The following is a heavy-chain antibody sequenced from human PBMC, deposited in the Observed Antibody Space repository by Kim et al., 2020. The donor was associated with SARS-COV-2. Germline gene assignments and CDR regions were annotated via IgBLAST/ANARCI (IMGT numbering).Heavy chain of an antibody. Sequence: GGSLRLSCAASGFTFSNYAMSWVRQAPGKGLEWVSTISASGGSTYYADSVKGRFTISRDSSKNTLYLQMNSLRAEDTAVYYCAKDRSGYYGSGTLGYFDYWGQGTLVTVSS. CDR2: ISASGGST. D-gene: IGHD3-10*01. CDR1: GFTFSNYA. CDR3: AKDRSGYYGSGTLGYFDY. V-gene: IGHV3-23*01. J-gene: IGHJ4*02.